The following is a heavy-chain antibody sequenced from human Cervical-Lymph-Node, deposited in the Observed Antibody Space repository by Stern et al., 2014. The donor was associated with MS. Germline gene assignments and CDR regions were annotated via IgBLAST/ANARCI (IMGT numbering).Heavy chain of an antibody. CDR2: IYSDGST. J-gene: IGHJ5*01. D-gene: IGHD1-26*01. V-gene: IGHV4-59*01. CDR1: GGYMSSKY. CDR3: ARVTGRGTRQNWFDS. Sequence: QLVESGPGLVKPSETVSLTCTVSGGYMSSKYWNWIRQPPGKGLEWIGYIYSDGSTNYNPSLKSRVIISLDTSTNQFSLSLTSVTAADTAVYYCARVTGRGTRQNWFDSWGQGTLVTVSS.